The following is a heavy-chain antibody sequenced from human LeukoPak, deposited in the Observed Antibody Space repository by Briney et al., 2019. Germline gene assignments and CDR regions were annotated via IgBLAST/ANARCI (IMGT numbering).Heavy chain of an antibody. D-gene: IGHD3-10*01. CDR2: ISSSSSYI. CDR3: ARSPRSMVRGVITHDY. Sequence: GGSLRLSCAASGFTFSIYSMNWVRPAPGKGLECVSSISSSSSYIYYAESVKGRFTISRDNAKNSLYLQMNSLRAEDTAVYYCARSPRSMVRGVITHDYWGQGTLVTVSS. V-gene: IGHV3-21*01. CDR1: GFTFSIYS. J-gene: IGHJ4*02.